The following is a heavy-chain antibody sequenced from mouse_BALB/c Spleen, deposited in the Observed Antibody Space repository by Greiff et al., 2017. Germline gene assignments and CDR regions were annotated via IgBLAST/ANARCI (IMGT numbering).Heavy chain of an antibody. CDR1: GYSFTGYY. Sequence: VQLQQSGPDLAKPGASVKISCKASGYSFTGYYMHWVKQSHGKSLEWIGRVNPNNGGTSYNQKFKGKAILTVDKSSSTAYMELRSLTSEDSAVYYCARCGDGSSLYYAMDYWGQGTSVTVSS. V-gene: IGHV1-26*01. J-gene: IGHJ4*01. CDR2: VNPNNGGT. D-gene: IGHD1-1*01. CDR3: ARCGDGSSLYYAMDY.